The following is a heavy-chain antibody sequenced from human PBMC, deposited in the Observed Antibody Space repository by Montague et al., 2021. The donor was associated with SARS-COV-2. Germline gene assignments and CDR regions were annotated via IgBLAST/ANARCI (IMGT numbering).Heavy chain of an antibody. CDR2: ISYDGSNK. Sequence: SLRLSCAASGFTFSSYAMHWVRQAPGKGLEWVAVISYDGSNKYYADSVKGRFTISRDNSKNSLYLQMNSLRAEDTAVYYCARDSYGSGTYYYYGMDVWGQGTTVTVSS. J-gene: IGHJ6*02. D-gene: IGHD3-10*01. V-gene: IGHV3-30*04. CDR1: GFTFSSYA. CDR3: ARDSYGSGTYYYYGMDV.